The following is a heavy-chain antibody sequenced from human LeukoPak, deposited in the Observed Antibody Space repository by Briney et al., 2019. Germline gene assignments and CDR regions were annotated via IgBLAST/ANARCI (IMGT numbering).Heavy chain of an antibody. J-gene: IGHJ3*02. CDR2: IKQDGSEK. Sequence: GGSLRLSCAASGFTFTNYAMSWVRQAPGKGLEWVANIKQDGSEKYYVDSVKGRFTISRDNAKNSLYLQMNSLRAEDTAVYYCARFNSSNDAFDIWGQGTMVTVSS. D-gene: IGHD6-13*01. CDR3: ARFNSSNDAFDI. V-gene: IGHV3-7*01. CDR1: GFTFTNYA.